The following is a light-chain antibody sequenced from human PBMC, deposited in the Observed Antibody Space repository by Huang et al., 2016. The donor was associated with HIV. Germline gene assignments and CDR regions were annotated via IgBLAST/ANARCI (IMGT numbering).Light chain of an antibody. CDR1: QSVSSN. J-gene: IGKJ2*01. Sequence: EIVMTQSPATLSVSPGERATLSCRASQSVSSNLAWYQQKPGQGPRLLIYGASTRATGIPARFSGSGSGTEFTLTISSLQSEDFAVCYCQQYNNWPYTFGQGTKLEIK. CDR3: QQYNNWPYT. V-gene: IGKV3-15*01. CDR2: GAS.